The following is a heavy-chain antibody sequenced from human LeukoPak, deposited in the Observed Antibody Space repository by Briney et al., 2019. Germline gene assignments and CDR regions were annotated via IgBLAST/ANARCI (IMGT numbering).Heavy chain of an antibody. V-gene: IGHV3-21*01. Sequence: PGGSLRLSCAASGFTFSSYSMNWVRQAPGKGLEWVSSISSSSSYIYYADSVKGRFTISRDNAKNSLYLQMNSLRAEDTAVYYCARAIDSGWYGEGGYYYMDVWGKGTTVTVSS. CDR3: ARAIDSGWYGEGGYYYMDV. CDR1: GFTFSSYS. J-gene: IGHJ6*03. CDR2: ISSSSSYI. D-gene: IGHD6-19*01.